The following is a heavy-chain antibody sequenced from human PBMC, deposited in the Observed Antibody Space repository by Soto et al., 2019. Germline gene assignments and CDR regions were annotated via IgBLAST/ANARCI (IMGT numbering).Heavy chain of an antibody. CDR1: GFTFSSYW. Sequence: EVQLVESGGGLVXPGGSXRLSCAASGFTFSSYWMHWVRQAPGKGLVWVSRINSDGSRTSYADSAKGRFTISRDNAKNTLYLQMNSLRAEDTAVYYCARGDGDYYDGNGYLGRHWGQGTLVTVSS. J-gene: IGHJ4*02. CDR3: ARGDGDYYDGNGYLGRH. CDR2: INSDGSRT. V-gene: IGHV3-74*01. D-gene: IGHD3-22*01.